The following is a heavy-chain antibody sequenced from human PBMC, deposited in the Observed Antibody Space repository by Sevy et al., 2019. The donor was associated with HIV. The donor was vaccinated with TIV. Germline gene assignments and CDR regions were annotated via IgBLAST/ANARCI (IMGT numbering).Heavy chain of an antibody. CDR2: MNPDSGRI. CDR1: GYTLSSYD. V-gene: IGHV1-8*01. J-gene: IGHJ6*02. D-gene: IGHD6-13*01. Sequence: ASVKVSCKGSGYTLSSYDINWVRQATGQGLEWMGWMNPDSGRIGYAPKFQGRVTMTTNTSIGTAYMELRSLRSEDSAVYYCARADLDSSTFFYYYGTDVWGQGTTVTVSS. CDR3: ARADLDSSTFFYYYGTDV.